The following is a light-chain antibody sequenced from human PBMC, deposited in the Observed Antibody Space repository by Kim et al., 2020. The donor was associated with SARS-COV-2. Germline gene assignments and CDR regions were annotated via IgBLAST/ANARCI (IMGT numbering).Light chain of an antibody. Sequence: ELTQPPSASGTPGQRVTISCSGSSSNIGSNTVNWYQQLPGTAPKLLIYSNNQRPSGVPGRFSGSKSGTSASLAISGLQSEDEADYYCAAWDDSLNYV. CDR2: SNN. CDR1: SSNIGSNT. J-gene: IGLJ1*01. CDR3: AAWDDSLNYV. V-gene: IGLV1-44*01.